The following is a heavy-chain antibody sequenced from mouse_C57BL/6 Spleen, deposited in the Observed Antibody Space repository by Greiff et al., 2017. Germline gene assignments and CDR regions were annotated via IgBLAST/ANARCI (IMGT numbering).Heavy chain of an antibody. CDR3: TTWLYYSNCVFAY. Sequence: VQLKQSGAELVRPGASVKLSCTASGFNIKDDYMHWVKQRPEQGLEWIGWIDPENGDTEYASKFQGKATITADTSSNTAYLQISSLTSEDTAVYYCTTWLYYSNCVFAYWGQGTLVTVSA. D-gene: IGHD2-5*01. CDR1: GFNIKDDY. CDR2: IDPENGDT. J-gene: IGHJ3*01. V-gene: IGHV14-4*01.